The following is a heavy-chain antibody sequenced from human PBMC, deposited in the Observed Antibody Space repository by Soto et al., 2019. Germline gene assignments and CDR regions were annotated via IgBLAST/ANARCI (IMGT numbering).Heavy chain of an antibody. CDR3: AHRIAAHPGDYYYYGMDV. D-gene: IGHD6-6*01. V-gene: IGHV2-5*02. Sequence: QITLKESGPTLVKPTQTLTLTCTFSGFSLSTSGVGVGWIRQPPGKALEWLALIYWDDDKRYSPSLKSRLTMTKDTSKNQVVLTMTNMDPVDTATYYCAHRIAAHPGDYYYYGMDVWGQGTTVTVSS. CDR1: GFSLSTSGVG. CDR2: IYWDDDK. J-gene: IGHJ6*02.